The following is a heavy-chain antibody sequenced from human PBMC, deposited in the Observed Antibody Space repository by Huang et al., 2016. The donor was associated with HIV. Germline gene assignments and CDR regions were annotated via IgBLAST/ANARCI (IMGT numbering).Heavy chain of an antibody. CDR3: ARGGIYYDVLTGRHYYYNGLDV. CDR1: GFNFSAYW. D-gene: IGHD3-9*01. J-gene: IGHJ6*02. Sequence: EVHLVESGGDLVQPGGSLRLSCVASGFNFSAYWMSWVRQAPGKGLDWVANIKQDGSEKNYVDSGKGRFTISRDNAKNSVYLQLTSLRAEDTAVYYCARGGIYYDVLTGRHYYYNGLDVWGQGTTVTVSS. CDR2: IKQDGSEK. V-gene: IGHV3-7*01.